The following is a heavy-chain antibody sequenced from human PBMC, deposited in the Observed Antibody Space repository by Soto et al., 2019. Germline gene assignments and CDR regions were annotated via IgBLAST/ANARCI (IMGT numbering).Heavy chain of an antibody. Sequence: PGGSLRLSCAAAEFTFRSYGMHWVRQAPGTGLEWVSVMSYDGSKYYADTVKGRFTSSRDNSKNTLYLQINSLRPEDTAVYYCATDVTPWFEDYFYYYYGMNVGGQGTTVPASS. CDR3: ATDVTPWFEDYFYYYYGMNV. CDR1: EFTFRSYG. V-gene: IGHV3-30*03. J-gene: IGHJ6*02. CDR2: MSYDGSK. D-gene: IGHD3-10*01.